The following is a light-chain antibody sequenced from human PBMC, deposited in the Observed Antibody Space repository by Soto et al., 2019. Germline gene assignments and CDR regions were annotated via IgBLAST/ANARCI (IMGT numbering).Light chain of an antibody. Sequence: EIVMTQSPATLSVSPGERATLSCSASQSVISKVAWYQQKPGQAPRLLIYGASTRATCITARFSGSGSGTEFTLTISSLQSEDFAVYHCQQYDGWPRTLGQGTKVDIK. CDR1: QSVISK. V-gene: IGKV3-15*01. CDR3: QQYDGWPRT. J-gene: IGKJ1*01. CDR2: GAS.